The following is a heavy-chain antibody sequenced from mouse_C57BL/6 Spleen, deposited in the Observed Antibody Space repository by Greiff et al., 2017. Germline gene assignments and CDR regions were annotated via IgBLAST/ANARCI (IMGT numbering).Heavy chain of an antibody. CDR2: IYPSDSET. Sequence: QVQLQQPGAELVRPGSSVKLSCKASGYTFTSYWMDWVKQRPGQGLEWIGNIYPSDSETHYNQKFKDKATLTVDKSSSTAYMQLSSLTSENSAVYYCARRTTVYAMDYWGQGTSVTVSS. J-gene: IGHJ4*01. V-gene: IGHV1-61*01. CDR3: ARRTTVYAMDY. CDR1: GYTFTSYW. D-gene: IGHD1-1*01.